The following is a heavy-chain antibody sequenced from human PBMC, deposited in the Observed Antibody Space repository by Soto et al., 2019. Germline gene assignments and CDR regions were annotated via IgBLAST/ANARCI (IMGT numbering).Heavy chain of an antibody. D-gene: IGHD6-13*01. CDR3: AKDQAAADPPTLGYYYYGMDV. CDR1: GFTFSSYG. CDR2: ISYDGSNK. Sequence: QVQLVESGGGVVQPGRSLRLSCAASGFTFSSYGMHWVRQAPGKGLEWVAVISYDGSNKYYADSEKGRFTISRDKSQNTLYLQMNSLRAEDTAVYYYAKDQAAADPPTLGYYYYGMDVWGQWTTVTVS. V-gene: IGHV3-30*18. J-gene: IGHJ6*02.